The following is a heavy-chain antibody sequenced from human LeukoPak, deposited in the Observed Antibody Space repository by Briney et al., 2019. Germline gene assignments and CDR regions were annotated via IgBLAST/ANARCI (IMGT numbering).Heavy chain of an antibody. Sequence: TLSLTCTVSGGSISSGGYYWSWIRQPPGKGLEWIGYIYYSGSTNYNPSLKSRVTISVDTSKNQFSLKLSSVTAADTAVYYCARTSGRFGERDWFDPWGQGTLVTVSS. V-gene: IGHV4-61*08. D-gene: IGHD3-10*01. J-gene: IGHJ5*02. CDR1: GGSISSGGYY. CDR3: ARTSGRFGERDWFDP. CDR2: IYYSGST.